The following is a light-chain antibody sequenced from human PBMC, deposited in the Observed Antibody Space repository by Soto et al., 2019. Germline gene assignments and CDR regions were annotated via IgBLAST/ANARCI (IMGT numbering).Light chain of an antibody. CDR2: GAS. V-gene: IGKV3-15*01. CDR3: HQYNNWWT. J-gene: IGKJ1*01. Sequence: EIVMTQSPATLSVSPGERATLSCRASQSVSSNLAWYQQKPGQAPRLLIYGASTRATGIPDRFSGSGSGTEFTLTISSLQAEDFAIYYCHQYNNWWTFGQGTKVDIK. CDR1: QSVSSN.